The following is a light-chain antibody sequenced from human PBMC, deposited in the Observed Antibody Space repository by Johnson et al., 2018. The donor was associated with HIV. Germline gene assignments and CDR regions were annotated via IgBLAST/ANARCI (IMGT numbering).Light chain of an antibody. J-gene: IGLJ1*01. CDR3: GTWDFSLSARV. V-gene: IGLV1-51*01. CDR1: SSNIGNNY. CDR2: DNN. Sequence: QSVLTQPPSVSAAPGQKVTISCSGSSSNIGNNYVSWFQQLPGTAPKLLIYDNNKRPSGITDRFSGSKSGTSATLGITGLQTGDEADYYCGTWDFSLSARVFGTGTKVTVL.